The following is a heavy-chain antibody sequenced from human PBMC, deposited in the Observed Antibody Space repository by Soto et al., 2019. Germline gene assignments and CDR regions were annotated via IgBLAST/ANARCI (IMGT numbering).Heavy chain of an antibody. D-gene: IGHD2-21*02. CDR2: ISASGYNT. CDR1: GFKFSSYS. J-gene: IGHJ5*02. CDR3: AKVDDSQADP. V-gene: IGHV3-23*01. Sequence: GSLRLSCAASGFKFSSYSMTWVRQAPGKGLEWVSGISASGYNTYYADSEKGRFTISRDNSQNTLELKMNSLRAEDTATYYCAKVDDSQADPWGQGTLVTVSS.